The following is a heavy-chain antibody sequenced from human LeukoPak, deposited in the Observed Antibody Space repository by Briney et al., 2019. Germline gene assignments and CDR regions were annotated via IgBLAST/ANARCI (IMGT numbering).Heavy chain of an antibody. CDR3: ARLWSTDCSGGSCPHQPNY. Sequence: SQTLSLTFTVSGDSISSGSYYWSWIRQPAGEGLEWIGRIYSSGRTHYSPSLKSRVAISVDTSKNRFSLRLSSVIAADTAVYYCARLWSTDCSGGSCPHQPNYWGQGTLVTVSS. J-gene: IGHJ4*02. CDR1: GDSISSGSYY. CDR2: IYSSGRT. V-gene: IGHV4-61*02. D-gene: IGHD2-15*01.